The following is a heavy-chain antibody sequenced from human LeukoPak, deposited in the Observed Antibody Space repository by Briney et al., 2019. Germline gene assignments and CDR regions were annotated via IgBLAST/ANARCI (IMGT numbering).Heavy chain of an antibody. Sequence: GGSLRLSCAASGFTFDDYAMHWVRQAPGEGLEWVSGISWNIGRINYADSVKGRLTIPRDNAKNSLYLQMNSLRAEDTALYYCAKDVYSSGKGYFDYWGQGTLVTDSS. CDR2: ISWNIGRI. V-gene: IGHV3-9*01. CDR1: GFTFDDYA. D-gene: IGHD6-19*01. CDR3: AKDVYSSGKGYFDY. J-gene: IGHJ4*02.